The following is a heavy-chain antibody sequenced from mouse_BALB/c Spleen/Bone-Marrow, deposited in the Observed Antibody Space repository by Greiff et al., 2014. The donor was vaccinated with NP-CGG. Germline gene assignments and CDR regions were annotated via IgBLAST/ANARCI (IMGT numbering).Heavy chain of an antibody. CDR3: TTGFAY. CDR1: GFTFSNYW. V-gene: IGHV6-6*02. J-gene: IGHJ3*01. Sequence: EVMLVESGGGLVQPGGSMKLSCVASGFTFSNYWMNWVRQYPGKGLEWVAEIRLKSNNYATHYAESVKGRFTISRDDSKSSVYLQMNNLRAEDTGIYYCTTGFAYWGQGTLVTVSA. D-gene: IGHD4-1*01. CDR2: IRLKSNNYAT.